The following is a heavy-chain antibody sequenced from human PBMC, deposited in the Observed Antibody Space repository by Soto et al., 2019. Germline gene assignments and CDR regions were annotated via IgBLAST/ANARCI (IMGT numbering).Heavy chain of an antibody. CDR1: GYTFSSYG. Sequence: QVQLVQSGAEVKKPGASVKVSCKASGYTFSSYGVAWVRQAPGQGLEWLGWITIYNDNTHYAQEFQGRVTLTADTSTSTAYMALRSVTSADTAIYYCARVMAHPDSHYRYYFMTVWGQGTTVTVSS. CDR3: ARVMAHPDSHYRYYFMTV. D-gene: IGHD3-10*01. V-gene: IGHV1-18*01. CDR2: ITIYNDNT. J-gene: IGHJ6*02.